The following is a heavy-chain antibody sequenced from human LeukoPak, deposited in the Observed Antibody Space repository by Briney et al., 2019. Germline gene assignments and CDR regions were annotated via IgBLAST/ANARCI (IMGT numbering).Heavy chain of an antibody. V-gene: IGHV3-30*02. CDR1: GFTFNNFA. D-gene: IGHD3-3*01. CDR2: IRYDGSDQ. J-gene: IGHJ4*02. Sequence: GGSLRLSCAASGFTFNNFAMHWVRQARGKGLEGVAFIRYDGSDQFYADYLKGRFTISRDNSKNTLCLQLHSLRAEDTAVYYCAKDRYDFWTGQYAYYFFDYWGQGTLVTVSS. CDR3: AKDRYDFWTGQYAYYFFDY.